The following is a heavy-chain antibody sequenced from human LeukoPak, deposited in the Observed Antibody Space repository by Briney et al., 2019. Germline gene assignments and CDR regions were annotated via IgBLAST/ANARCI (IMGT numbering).Heavy chain of an antibody. CDR1: GFTFSSYA. CDR2: ISGSGGST. J-gene: IGHJ4*02. CDR3: AKDSAGYYESSGYYPFDY. V-gene: IGHV3-23*01. D-gene: IGHD3-22*01. Sequence: GGSLRLSCAASGFTFSSYAMSWVRQAPGKGLEWVSAISGSGGSTYYTDSVKGRFTISRDNSKNTLYMQMNSLRVEDTAVYYCAKDSAGYYESSGYYPFDYWGQGTLVTVSS.